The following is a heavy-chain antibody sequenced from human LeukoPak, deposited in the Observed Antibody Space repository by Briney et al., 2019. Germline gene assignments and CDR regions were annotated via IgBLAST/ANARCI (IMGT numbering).Heavy chain of an antibody. CDR1: GGSISSYY. CDR2: ICHDGTT. CDR3: VRDSSGTLAFDV. V-gene: IGHV4-59*04. J-gene: IGHJ3*01. Sequence: PSETLSLTCTVSGGSISSYYWSWIRQTPGTGLEWIAKICHDGTTHYNPSLQSRTTMSVDTSKNDFSLRLSSVTAADTAMYYCVRDSSGTLAFDVWGQGTMLTVSS. D-gene: IGHD3-22*01.